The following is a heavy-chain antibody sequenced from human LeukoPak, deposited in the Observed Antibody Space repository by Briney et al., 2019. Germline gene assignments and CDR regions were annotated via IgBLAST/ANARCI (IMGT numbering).Heavy chain of an antibody. CDR1: GYSFTSHG. Sequence: ASVKVPCKASGYSFTSHGISCVRQAPGQGLEWMGWISAYNGNTKYAQKLQGRVTMTTDTSTSTAYMELGSLRSDDTAVYYCARVPDDVVAALSFDFWGQGTLVTVSS. J-gene: IGHJ4*02. CDR3: ARVPDDVVAALSFDF. CDR2: ISAYNGNT. V-gene: IGHV1-18*01. D-gene: IGHD5-12*01.